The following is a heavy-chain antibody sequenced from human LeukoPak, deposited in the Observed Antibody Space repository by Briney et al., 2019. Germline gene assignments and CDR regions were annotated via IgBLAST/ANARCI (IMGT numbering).Heavy chain of an antibody. V-gene: IGHV4-34*01. CDR3: ARLSLWFGSFYYMDV. J-gene: IGHJ6*03. CDR2: INHSGST. CDR1: GGSFSGYY. Sequence: SETLSLTCAVYGGSFSGYYWSWIRQPPGKGLEWIGEINHSGSTNYNPSLKSRVTISVDTSKNQFSLKLSSVTAADTAVYYCARLSLWFGSFYYMDVWGKGTTVTISS. D-gene: IGHD3-10*01.